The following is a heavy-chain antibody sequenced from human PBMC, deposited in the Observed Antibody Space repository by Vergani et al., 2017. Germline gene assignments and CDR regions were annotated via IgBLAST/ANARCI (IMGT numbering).Heavy chain of an antibody. CDR2: INPSGGST. CDR3: ARDPNYYDSSGYYLGGFDI. CDR1: GYTFTSYY. D-gene: IGHD3-22*01. V-gene: IGHV1-46*03. J-gene: IGHJ3*02. Sequence: QVQLVQSGAEVKKPGASVKVSCKASGYTFTSYYMHWVRQAPGQWLEWMGIINPSGGSTSYAQKFQGRVTMTRDTSTSTVYMELSSLRSEDTAVYYCARDPNYYDSSGYYLGGFDIWGQGTRVTVSS.